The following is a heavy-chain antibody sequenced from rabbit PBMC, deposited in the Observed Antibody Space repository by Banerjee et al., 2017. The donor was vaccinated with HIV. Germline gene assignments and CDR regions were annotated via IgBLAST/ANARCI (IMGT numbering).Heavy chain of an antibody. CDR1: GFSLSDNY. D-gene: IGHD4-1*01. V-gene: IGHV1S45*01. CDR2: IYNGDGST. CDR3: ARDLAGVIGWNFNL. Sequence: QEQLEESGGDLVKPEGSLTLTCKASGFSLSDNYMCWVRQAPGKGLEWLACIYNGDGSTYYATWAKGRFTISKTSSTTVTLQMTSLTAADTATYFCARDLAGVIGWNFNLWGPGTLVTVS. J-gene: IGHJ4*01.